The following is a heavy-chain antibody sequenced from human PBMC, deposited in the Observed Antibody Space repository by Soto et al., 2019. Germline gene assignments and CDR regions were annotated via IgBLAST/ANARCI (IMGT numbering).Heavy chain of an antibody. CDR3: AREGVRVVPAAYYYYYGMDV. Sequence: GASVKVSCKASGGTFSSYTISWVRQAPGQGLEWMGWISAYNGNTNYAQKLQGRVTMTTDTSTSTAYMELRSLRSDDTAVYYCAREGVRVVPAAYYYYYGMDVWGQGTTVTVSS. V-gene: IGHV1-18*01. J-gene: IGHJ6*02. CDR1: GGTFSSYT. CDR2: ISAYNGNT. D-gene: IGHD2-2*01.